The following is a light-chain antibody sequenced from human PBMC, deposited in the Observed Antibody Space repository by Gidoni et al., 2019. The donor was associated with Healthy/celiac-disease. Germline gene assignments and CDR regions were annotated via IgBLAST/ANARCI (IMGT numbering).Light chain of an antibody. CDR3: LQHNSHPRT. J-gene: IGKJ1*01. CDR2: AAS. Sequence: DIQMTQAPSSLSASVGDRVTITCRARPGIRKDLGWYQQKPGKAPKRLIYAASSLQSGVPSRFSGSGSGTEFTLTISSLQPEDFSTYYCLQHNSHPRTFGQGTKVEIK. CDR1: PGIRKD. V-gene: IGKV1-17*01.